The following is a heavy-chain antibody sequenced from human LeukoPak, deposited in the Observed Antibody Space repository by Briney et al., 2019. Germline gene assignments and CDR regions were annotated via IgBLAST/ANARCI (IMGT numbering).Heavy chain of an antibody. Sequence: GGSLRLSCAASGFTLSSHSMNWVRQAPGKGLEWVASISSSSSYIYYADSVKGRLTISRDNSKNTLYLRMNSLRAEETAVYYCVKSGSSRMDVWGKGTTVTISS. J-gene: IGHJ6*04. CDR3: VKSGSSRMDV. V-gene: IGHV3-21*04. D-gene: IGHD6-19*01. CDR2: ISSSSSYI. CDR1: GFTLSSHS.